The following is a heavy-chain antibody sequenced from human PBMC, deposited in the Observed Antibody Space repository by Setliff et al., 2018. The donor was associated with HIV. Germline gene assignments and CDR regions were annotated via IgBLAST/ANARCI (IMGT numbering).Heavy chain of an antibody. V-gene: IGHV3-74*01. J-gene: IGHJ4*02. CDR1: GFTFGSQW. D-gene: IGHD1-26*01. CDR3: VRGIVGASVFNY. CDR2: ISPDGSVI. Sequence: GGSLRLSCAASGFTFGSQWMHWVRQAPGKGLVWVSRISPDGSVINYAGSVKGRFTISRDNAKNTLYLQMNGLRAEDTAVYYCVRGIVGASVFNYWGQGTQGTVS.